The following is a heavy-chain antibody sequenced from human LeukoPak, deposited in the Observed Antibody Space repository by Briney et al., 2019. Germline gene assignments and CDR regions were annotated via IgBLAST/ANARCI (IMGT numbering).Heavy chain of an antibody. D-gene: IGHD6-6*01. CDR1: GFTFDDYA. V-gene: IGHV3-9*01. CDR3: ARDPSYSSSSPYFDY. Sequence: GRSLRLSCAASGFTFDDYATHWVRQVPGKGLEWVSGISWNSGNIEYADSVKGRFTISRDNAKKSLFLQMNSLRAEDTALYYCARDPSYSSSSPYFDYWGQGVLVTVSS. J-gene: IGHJ4*02. CDR2: ISWNSGNI.